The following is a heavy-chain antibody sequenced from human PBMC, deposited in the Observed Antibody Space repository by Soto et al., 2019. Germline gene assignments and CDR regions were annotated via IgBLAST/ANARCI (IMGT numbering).Heavy chain of an antibody. CDR2: IIPILGIA. J-gene: IGHJ4*02. Sequence: QVQLVQSGAEVKKPGSSVKVSCKASGGTFSSYTISWVRQAPGQGLEWMGRIIPILGIANYAQKFQGRVTITADKSTSTAYMELSSLRSEDTAVYYCARDPMVRGVIPIYNDSWGQGTLVTGS. CDR3: ARDPMVRGVIPIYNDS. D-gene: IGHD3-10*01. V-gene: IGHV1-69*08. CDR1: GGTFSSYT.